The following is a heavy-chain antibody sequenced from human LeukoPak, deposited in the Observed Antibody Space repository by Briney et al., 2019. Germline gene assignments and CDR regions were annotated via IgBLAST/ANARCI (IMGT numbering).Heavy chain of an antibody. J-gene: IGHJ4*02. D-gene: IGHD4-17*01. CDR1: GLTFSSHW. V-gene: IGHV3-74*01. CDR3: ARDTTVTAFDS. CDR2: ITNDGSST. Sequence: GGSLRLSCAASGLTFSSHWMHWVRQAPGKGLVWVSRITNDGSSTTYADSVKGRFTISRDNAKSSLYLQMNSLRAEDTAIYYCARDTTVTAFDSWGQGTLVSVSS.